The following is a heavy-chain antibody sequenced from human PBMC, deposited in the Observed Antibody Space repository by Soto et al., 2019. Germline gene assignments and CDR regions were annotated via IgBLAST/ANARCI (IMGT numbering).Heavy chain of an antibody. J-gene: IGHJ4*01. V-gene: IGHV3-23*01. Sequence: GGSLRLSCVASGFTFNKYAMTWVRQAPGKGLEWVSSISGSSSTTYYADSVKGRFTISRDNSKNTVYLHMNSLRTEDTAVYYCAPTRYDYGDDAVGYWGPGTLVTVSS. CDR1: GFTFNKYA. CDR3: APTRYDYGDDAVGY. D-gene: IGHD4-17*01. CDR2: ISGSSSTT.